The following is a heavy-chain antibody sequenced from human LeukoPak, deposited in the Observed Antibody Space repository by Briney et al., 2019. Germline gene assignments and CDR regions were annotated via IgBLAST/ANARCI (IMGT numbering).Heavy chain of an antibody. D-gene: IGHD6-19*01. CDR3: AKDAKTVAAPDAFDI. CDR1: GFTFDDYA. J-gene: IGHJ3*02. Sequence: PGGSLRLSCAASGFTFDDYAMHWVRQAPGKGLEWVSGISWNSGSIGYADSVKGRFTISRDNAKNSLYLQMNSLRAEDTAVYYCAKDAKTVAAPDAFDIWGQGTMVTVSS. V-gene: IGHV3-9*01. CDR2: ISWNSGSI.